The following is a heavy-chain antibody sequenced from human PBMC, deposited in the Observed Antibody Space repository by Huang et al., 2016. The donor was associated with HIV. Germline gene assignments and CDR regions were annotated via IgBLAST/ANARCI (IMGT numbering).Heavy chain of an antibody. Sequence: QVQLVQSGAEVKKPGSSVKVSCKASGGTFSSYAISWVRQAPGQGLEWMGGILPIFGTANYAQKLQGRVTITADESTSTAYMELSSLGSEDTAVYYCARARGYYDSSVSYYFDYWGQGTLVTVSS. CDR1: GGTFSSYA. CDR3: ARARGYYDSSVSYYFDY. D-gene: IGHD3-22*01. CDR2: ILPIFGTA. J-gene: IGHJ4*02. V-gene: IGHV1-69*13.